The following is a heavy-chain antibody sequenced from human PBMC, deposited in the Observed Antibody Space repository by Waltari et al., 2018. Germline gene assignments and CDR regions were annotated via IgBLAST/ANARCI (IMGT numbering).Heavy chain of an antibody. CDR3: AKYRGEVRDVTYYYYGMDV. CDR1: GGTFSSYA. CDR2: IIPIFGTA. J-gene: IGHJ6*02. V-gene: IGHV1-69*01. D-gene: IGHD3-3*01. Sequence: QVQLVQSGAEVKKPGSSVKVSCKASGGTFSSYAISWVRQAPGQGLEWMGGIIPIFGTANYAQKFQGRVTITADESTSTAYKELSSLRAEDTAVYYCAKYRGEVRDVTYYYYGMDVWGQGTTVTGSS.